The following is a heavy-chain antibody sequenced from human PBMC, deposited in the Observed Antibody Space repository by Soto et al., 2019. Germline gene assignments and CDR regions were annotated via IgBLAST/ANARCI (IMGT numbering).Heavy chain of an antibody. CDR3: ARDIAVAAHNWFDP. D-gene: IGHD6-19*01. CDR1: GGSISSYY. Sequence: PSETLSLTCTVSGGSISSYYWSWIRQPPGKGLEWIGYIYYSGSTNYNPSLKSRVTISVDTSKNQFSLKLSSVTAADTAVYYCARDIAVAAHNWFDPWRQGTLVTVSS. CDR2: IYYSGST. J-gene: IGHJ5*02. V-gene: IGHV4-59*01.